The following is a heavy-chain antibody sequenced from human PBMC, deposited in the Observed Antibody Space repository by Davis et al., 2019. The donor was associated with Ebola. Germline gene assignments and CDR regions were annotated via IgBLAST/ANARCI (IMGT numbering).Heavy chain of an antibody. V-gene: IGHV3-23*01. J-gene: IGHJ4*02. CDR3: AREGKYRDESRTFDY. Sequence: GESLKISCAASGFVFSSYVMSWVRRAPGKGLEWVSTLGLSGDTYYADSVKGRFTISRDNSKNTLYLQMNSLRAEDTAVYYCAREGKYRDESRTFDYWGQGTLVTVSS. CDR1: GFVFSSYV. D-gene: IGHD2-2*01. CDR2: LGLSGDT.